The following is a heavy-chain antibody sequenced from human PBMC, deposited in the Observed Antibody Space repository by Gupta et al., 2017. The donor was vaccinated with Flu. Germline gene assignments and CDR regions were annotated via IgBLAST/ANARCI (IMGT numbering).Heavy chain of an antibody. D-gene: IGHD3-16*01. J-gene: IGHJ1*01. V-gene: IGHV4-34*01. CDR3: AQVGGTDVKKWAFFQH. CDR2: INDRGMS. CDR1: YY. Sequence: YYWSWIRQAPGKGLEWIGEINDRGMSRYNPSLESRLTMSLDTANNQFSLNLESVSDADTGTYYCAQVGGTDVKKWAFFQHWGHGTLVPVS.